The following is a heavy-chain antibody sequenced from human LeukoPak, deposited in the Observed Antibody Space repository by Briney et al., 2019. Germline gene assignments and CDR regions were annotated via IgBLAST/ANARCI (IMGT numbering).Heavy chain of an antibody. J-gene: IGHJ4*02. V-gene: IGHV3-23*01. CDR1: GFTFSSYA. CDR3: ARGPEYLDY. D-gene: IGHD1-14*01. Sequence: PGGSLRLSCAASGFTFSSYAMSWVRQAPGKGLEWVSAISGSGGSTYYADSVKGRFTISRNNSKDTLYLQMNSLRAEDTAVYYCARGPEYLDYWGQGTLVTVSS. CDR2: ISGSGGST.